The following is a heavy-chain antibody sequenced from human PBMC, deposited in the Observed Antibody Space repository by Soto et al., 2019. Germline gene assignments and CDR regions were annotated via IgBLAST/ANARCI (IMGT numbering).Heavy chain of an antibody. J-gene: IGHJ4*02. CDR3: TTGYGDYVKSLQS. CDR2: IKSKTDGGTT. CDR1: GFTFSNAW. D-gene: IGHD4-17*01. Sequence: GGSLRLSCAASGFTFSNAWMNWVRQAPGKGLEWVGRIKSKTDGGTTDYAAPVKGRFIISRDDSKNTLYLQMNSLKTEDTAVYYCTTGYGDYVKSLQSWGQGTLVTVSS. V-gene: IGHV3-15*07.